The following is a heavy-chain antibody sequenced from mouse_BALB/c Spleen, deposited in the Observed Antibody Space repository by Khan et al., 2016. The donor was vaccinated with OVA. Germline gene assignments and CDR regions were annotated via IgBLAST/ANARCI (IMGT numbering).Heavy chain of an antibody. J-gene: IGHJ3*01. CDR2: ISTYYGDA. CDR3: ARGGGNSRFAY. CDR1: GYTFTDFA. V-gene: IGHV1S137*01. D-gene: IGHD2-1*01. Sequence: QVRLQQSGAELVRPGVSVKISCKGSGYTFTDFAMHWVKQSHAKSLEWIGVISTYYGDADYNQKFKGKATMTVDKSSSTAYMELARLTSEDSAIXYCARGGGNSRFAYWGQGTLVTVSA.